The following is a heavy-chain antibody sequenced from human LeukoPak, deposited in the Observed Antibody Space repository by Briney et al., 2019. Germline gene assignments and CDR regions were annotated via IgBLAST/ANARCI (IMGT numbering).Heavy chain of an antibody. J-gene: IGHJ5*02. CDR2: INSDGSST. CDR3: AREDDYDHWFDP. D-gene: IGHD3-22*01. V-gene: IGHV3-74*01. Sequence: GGSLRLSCAASGFTFSSYWMHWVRQAPGKGLVWVSRINSDGSSTSYADSVKGRFTISRDNAKNSLYLQMNSLRAEDTAVYYCAREDDYDHWFDPWGQGTLVTVSS. CDR1: GFTFSSYW.